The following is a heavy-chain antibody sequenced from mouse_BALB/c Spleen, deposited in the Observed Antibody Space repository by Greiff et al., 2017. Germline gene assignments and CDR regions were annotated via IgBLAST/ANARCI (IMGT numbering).Heavy chain of an antibody. CDR2: IYPGSGST. V-gene: IGHV1-55*01. J-gene: IGHJ4*01. CDR1: GYNFTSYW. D-gene: IGHD2-12*01. CDR3: AIYDVGAMDY. Sequence: VQLQQPGAELVKPGTSVKLSCKASGYNFTSYWINWVKLRPGQGLEWIGDIYPGSGSTNYNEKFKSKATLTVDTSSSTAYMQLSSLASEDSALYYCAIYDVGAMDYWGQGTSVTVSS.